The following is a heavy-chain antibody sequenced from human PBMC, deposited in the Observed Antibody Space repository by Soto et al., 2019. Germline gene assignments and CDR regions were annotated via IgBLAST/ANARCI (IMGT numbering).Heavy chain of an antibody. V-gene: IGHV1-69*13. CDR2: IIPIFGTA. J-gene: IGHJ4*02. CDR1: GGTFSSYA. Sequence: ASVKVSCKASGGTFSSYAISWVRQAPGQGLEWMGGIIPIFGTANYAQKFQGRVTITADESTSTAYMELSSLRSEDTAVYYCARVKYYDILTGYPSWLDYWGQGTLVTVS. D-gene: IGHD3-9*01. CDR3: ARVKYYDILTGYPSWLDY.